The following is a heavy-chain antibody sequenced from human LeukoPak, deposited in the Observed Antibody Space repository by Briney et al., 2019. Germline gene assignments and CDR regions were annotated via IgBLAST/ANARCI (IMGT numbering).Heavy chain of an antibody. CDR1: GGSISGSEW. J-gene: IGHJ4*02. CDR2: IYHDGTA. Sequence: PSETLSLTCAVSGGSISGSEWWNWVRQPPGKGLEWIGEIYHDGTAMYNPSLKSRVAISIDSSKNQFSLRLSSVTAADTAVYYCARDSTSDSSWYFDYWGQGTLVTVSS. D-gene: IGHD6-13*01. CDR3: ARDSTSDSSWYFDY. V-gene: IGHV4-4*02.